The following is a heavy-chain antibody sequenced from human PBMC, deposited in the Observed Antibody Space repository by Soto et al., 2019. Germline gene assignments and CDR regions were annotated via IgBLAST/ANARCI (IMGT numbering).Heavy chain of an antibody. V-gene: IGHV4-4*07. Sequence: PSETLSLTCRVSGASIKSYYWAWIRQPAGKGLEWIGRIFASGTTNYNPSLRSRVTLSIDTSKNQFSLKLRSVTAADTAMYYCATSSDTSLNWFEPWGQGTLVHVSS. J-gene: IGHJ5*02. CDR2: IFASGTT. CDR3: ATSSDTSLNWFEP. CDR1: GASIKSYY.